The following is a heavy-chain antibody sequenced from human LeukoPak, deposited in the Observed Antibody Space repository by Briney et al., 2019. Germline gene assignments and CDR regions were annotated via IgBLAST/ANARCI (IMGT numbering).Heavy chain of an antibody. CDR2: IYYSGST. V-gene: IGHV4-61*01. D-gene: IGHD6-19*01. CDR3: ARVGRAGTYDY. CDR1: GGSISSSSYY. J-gene: IGHJ4*02. Sequence: PSETLSLTCTVSGGSISSSSYYWSWIRQPPGKGLEWIGYIYYSGSTNYNPSLKSRVTISVDTSKNQFSLKLSSVTAADTAVYYCARVGRAGTYDYWGQGTLVTVSS.